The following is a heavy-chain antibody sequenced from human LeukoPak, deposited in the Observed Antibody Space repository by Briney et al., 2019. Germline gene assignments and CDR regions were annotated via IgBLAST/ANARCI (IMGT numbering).Heavy chain of an antibody. CDR3: ARSTSDYYSADY. CDR2: IYPGDSDA. CDR1: GYSLASYW. Sequence: GESLKISGKGSGYSLASYWIAWVRQVSGKGLEFMGIIYPGDSDARYSPSFQGHVTISVDESITTAYLQWSSLEASDTAMYYCARSTSDYYSADYWGQGTLVTVSS. D-gene: IGHD2-21*01. J-gene: IGHJ4*02. V-gene: IGHV5-51*01.